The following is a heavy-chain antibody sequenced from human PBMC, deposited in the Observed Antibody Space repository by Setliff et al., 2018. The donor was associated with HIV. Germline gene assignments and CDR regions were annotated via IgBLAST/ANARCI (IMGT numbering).Heavy chain of an antibody. CDR2: IYSNGRT. D-gene: IGHD3-10*01. J-gene: IGHJ4*02. Sequence: SAPLSLTCTVSGGSITSGSYYWSWIRQPAGKGLEWIGRIYSNGRTTHNPSLKSRVTISRDTSENQFSLRLSSVTAADTAVYYCARGSYTVRIDYWGQGTRVTVSS. CDR1: GGSITSGSYY. V-gene: IGHV4-61*02. CDR3: ARGSYTVRIDY.